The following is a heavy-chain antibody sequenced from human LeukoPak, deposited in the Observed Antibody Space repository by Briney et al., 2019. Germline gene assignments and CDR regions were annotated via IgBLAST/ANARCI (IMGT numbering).Heavy chain of an antibody. V-gene: IGHV3-23*01. CDR1: GFTFSSYA. D-gene: IGHD6-6*01. CDR3: AKGSIADLRLNFDY. Sequence: GRSLRLSCAASGFTFSSYAMNWVRQAPGKGLEWVSAISGSGGSTYYAGSVKGRFTISRDSSKNTLSLQMNSLRAEDTAIYYCAKGSIADLRLNFDYWGQGTLVTASS. J-gene: IGHJ4*02. CDR2: ISGSGGST.